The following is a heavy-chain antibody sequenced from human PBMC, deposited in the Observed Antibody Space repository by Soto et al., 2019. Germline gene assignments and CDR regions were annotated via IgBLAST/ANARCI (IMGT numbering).Heavy chain of an antibody. V-gene: IGHV1-2*02. CDR3: AKSRRDSGGYYRLQAFDI. CDR1: GYTFTGYF. J-gene: IGHJ3*02. Sequence: QVPLVQSGAEVKKPGASVKVSCSASGYTFTGYFLNWVRQAPGQGIEWMGWINPNSGATNCSQKFQDRVTMTRETSISTVYMEVSRLRSDDTAVYYCAKSRRDSGGYYRLQAFDIWGQGTVVTVSS. D-gene: IGHD3-22*01. CDR2: INPNSGAT.